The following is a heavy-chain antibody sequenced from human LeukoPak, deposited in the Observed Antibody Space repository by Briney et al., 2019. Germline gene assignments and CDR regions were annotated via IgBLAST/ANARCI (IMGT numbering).Heavy chain of an antibody. V-gene: IGHV3-74*01. Sequence: GGSLRLSCAASGFTFSTHWMHWVRQAPGKRLVWVSLIKTDGSSTTYADSVKGRFTVSRDNAKNTLYLQMNSLRDEDTAVYYCARGYYTIGDYWGQGTLVTVSS. D-gene: IGHD3-3*01. CDR1: GFTFSTHW. CDR2: IKTDGSST. CDR3: ARGYYTIGDY. J-gene: IGHJ4*02.